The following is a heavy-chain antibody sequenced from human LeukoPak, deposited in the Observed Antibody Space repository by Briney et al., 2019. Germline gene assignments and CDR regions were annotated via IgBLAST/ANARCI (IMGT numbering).Heavy chain of an antibody. CDR2: IYYSGST. Sequence: SETLSLTCTVSGGSISSSSYYWGWIRQPPGKGLEWIGSIYYSGSTYYNPSLKSRVTISVDTSKNQFSLKLSSVTAADTAVYYCTRGSRPCDIWGQGTEVTVSS. J-gene: IGHJ3*02. CDR1: GGSISSSSYY. V-gene: IGHV4-39*07. CDR3: TRGSRPCDI.